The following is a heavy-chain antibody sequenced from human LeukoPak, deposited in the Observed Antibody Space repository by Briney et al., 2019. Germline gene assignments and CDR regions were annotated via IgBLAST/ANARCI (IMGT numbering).Heavy chain of an antibody. J-gene: IGHJ4*02. CDR2: ISGNSGST. Sequence: GGSLRLSCAASGFTFSIYAMSWVRQAPGKGLEWVSGISGNSGSTYCADSVKGRFTISRDNSKNTLYPQMNSLRAEDTAVYYCAKDTLIIAAAGSYSDYWGQGTLVIVSS. V-gene: IGHV3-23*01. CDR1: GFTFSIYA. CDR3: AKDTLIIAAAGSYSDY. D-gene: IGHD6-13*01.